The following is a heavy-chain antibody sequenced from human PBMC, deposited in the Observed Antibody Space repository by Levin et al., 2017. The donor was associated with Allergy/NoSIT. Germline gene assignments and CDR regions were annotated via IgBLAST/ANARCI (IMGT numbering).Heavy chain of an antibody. D-gene: IGHD1-26*01. CDR1: GFTVSSNY. CDR2: IYSGGST. Sequence: PSETLSLTCAASGFTVSSNYMSWVRQAPGKGLEWVSVIYSGGSTYYADSVKGRFTISRDNSKNTLYLQMNSLRAEDTAVYYCARDSGRENYWGQGTLVTVSS. J-gene: IGHJ4*02. V-gene: IGHV3-53*01. CDR3: ARDSGRENY.